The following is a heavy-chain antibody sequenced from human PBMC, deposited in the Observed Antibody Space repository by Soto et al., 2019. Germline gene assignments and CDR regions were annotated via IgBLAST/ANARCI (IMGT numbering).Heavy chain of an antibody. V-gene: IGHV4-34*01. D-gene: IGHD6-13*01. CDR1: GGSFSGYY. Sequence: SETLSLTCAVYGGSFSGYYWSWIRQPPGKGLEWIGEINHSGSTNYNPSLKSRVTISVETSKNQFSLKLSTVTAADTAVYYGARAHRTPDSSSWWYYYYYGMDVWGQGTTVTVSS. CDR2: INHSGST. J-gene: IGHJ6*02. CDR3: ARAHRTPDSSSWWYYYYYGMDV.